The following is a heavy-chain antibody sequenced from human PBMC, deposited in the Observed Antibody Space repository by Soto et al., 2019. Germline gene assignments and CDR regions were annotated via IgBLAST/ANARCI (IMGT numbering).Heavy chain of an antibody. Sequence: GGSLRLSCAASGFTFSSYSMNWVRQAPGKGLEWVSSISSSSSYIYYADSVKGRFTISRDNAKNSLYLQMNSLRAEDTAVYYCARPRPYSSGYDAFDIWGQGTMVTVSS. D-gene: IGHD6-19*01. V-gene: IGHV3-21*01. CDR3: ARPRPYSSGYDAFDI. CDR1: GFTFSSYS. CDR2: ISSSSSYI. J-gene: IGHJ3*02.